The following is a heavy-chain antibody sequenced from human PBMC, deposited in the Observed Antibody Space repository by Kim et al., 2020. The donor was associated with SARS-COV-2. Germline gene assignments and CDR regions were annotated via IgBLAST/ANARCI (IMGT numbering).Heavy chain of an antibody. D-gene: IGHD3-3*02. J-gene: IGHJ4*02. V-gene: IGHV3-30-3*01. CDR2: VSADGGTK. CDR1: GFTFNTYP. CDR3: ARDAFASIDY. Sequence: GVSLRLSCAASGFTFNTYPMHWVRQAPGKGLEWVSIVSADGGTKYYADSVKGRFTISRDDSKNTVYLQMNSLRPEDTAVYFCARDAFASIDYWGQGTLVTVSS.